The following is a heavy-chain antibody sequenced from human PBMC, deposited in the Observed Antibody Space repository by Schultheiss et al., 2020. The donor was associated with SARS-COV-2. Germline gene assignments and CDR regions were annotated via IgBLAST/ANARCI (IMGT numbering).Heavy chain of an antibody. Sequence: SETLSLTCAVYGGSFSGYYWSWIRQPPGKGLEWIGEINHSGSTNYNPSLKSRVTISVDTSKNQFSLKLSSVTAADTAVYYCARSTVTTYDYWGQGTLVTVSS. CDR2: INHSGST. CDR1: GGSFSGYY. D-gene: IGHD4-17*01. CDR3: ARSTVTTYDY. V-gene: IGHV4-34*01. J-gene: IGHJ4*02.